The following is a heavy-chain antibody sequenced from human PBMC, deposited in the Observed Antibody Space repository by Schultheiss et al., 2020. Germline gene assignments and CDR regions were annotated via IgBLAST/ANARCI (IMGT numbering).Heavy chain of an antibody. CDR2: INSDGSST. J-gene: IGHJ4*02. Sequence: GGSLRLSCAASGFTFSSYWMHWVRQAPGKGLVWVSRINSDGSSTSYADSVKGRFTISRDNAKNTLYLQMNSLRAEDTAVYYCARDRHYYDSSGYYYYWGQGTLVTVSS. CDR1: GFTFSSYW. D-gene: IGHD3-22*01. CDR3: ARDRHYYDSSGYYYY. V-gene: IGHV3-74*01.